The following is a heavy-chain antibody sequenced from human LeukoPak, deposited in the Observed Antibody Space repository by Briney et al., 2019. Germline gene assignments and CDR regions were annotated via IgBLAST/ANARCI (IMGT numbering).Heavy chain of an antibody. CDR3: ARRTTGTGPFDY. J-gene: IGHJ4*02. CDR2: IYYSGST. V-gene: IGHV4-59*08. D-gene: IGHD1-1*01. CDR1: GGSISSHY. Sequence: PSETLSLTCTVSGGSISSHYWSWIRQPPGKGLEWIGYIYYSGSTNYNPSLKSRVTISVDTSKNQFSLKLSSVTAADTAVYYCARRTTGTGPFDYWGQGTLVTVSS.